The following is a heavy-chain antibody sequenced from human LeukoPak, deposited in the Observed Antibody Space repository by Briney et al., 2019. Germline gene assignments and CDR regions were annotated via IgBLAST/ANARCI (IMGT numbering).Heavy chain of an antibody. CDR3: AGRGLSTGWTFDY. D-gene: IGHD6-19*01. Sequence: SDTLSLTCSVSGGSISTYYWSWIRQPAGKGLEWIAQIHTSGSTNFNPSLKSRVSISMDTPNNQFSLMISSVTAADTAIYYCAGRGLSTGWTFDYWGHGTLVPVSS. CDR2: IHTSGST. V-gene: IGHV4-4*07. CDR1: GGSISTYY. J-gene: IGHJ4*01.